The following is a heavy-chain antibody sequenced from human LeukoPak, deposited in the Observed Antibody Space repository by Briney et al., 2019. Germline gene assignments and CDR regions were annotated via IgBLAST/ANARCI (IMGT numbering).Heavy chain of an antibody. J-gene: IGHJ3*02. D-gene: IGHD2-2*01. CDR3: ARAHGRYCSSTSCRTDDAFDI. CDR1: GFTVGSNY. V-gene: IGHV3-66*02. CDR2: IYSGGST. Sequence: GGSLRLSCAASGFTVGSNYMSWVRQAPGKGLEWVSVIYSGGSTYYADSVKGRFTISRDNSKNTLYLQMNSLRAEDTAVYYCARAHGRYCSSTSCRTDDAFDIWGQGTMVTVSS.